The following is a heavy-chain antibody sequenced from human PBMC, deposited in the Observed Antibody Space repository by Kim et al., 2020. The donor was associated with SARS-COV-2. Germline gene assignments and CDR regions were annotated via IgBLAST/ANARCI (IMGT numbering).Heavy chain of an antibody. CDR2: IKTHTGDP. CDR1: GYSFTSKP. CDR3: ARAGAAGMGPAY. V-gene: IGHV7-4-1*02. J-gene: IGHJ4*02. Sequence: ASVKVSCKASGYSFTSKPVNLVRQAPGQGLEWMGWIKTHTGDPTYAQDFTGRFVFSLDTSVNTAYLQINDLQIADTAVYYCARAGAAGMGPAYWGQGTLVTVSS. D-gene: IGHD6-25*01.